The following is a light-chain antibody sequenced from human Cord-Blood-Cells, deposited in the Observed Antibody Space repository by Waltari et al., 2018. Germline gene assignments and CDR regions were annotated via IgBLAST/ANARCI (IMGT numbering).Light chain of an antibody. CDR2: DAS. CDR1: QSVSSY. CDR3: QQRSNWPPGFT. Sequence: IVLPQSPATLSLSPGVRATLSCRASQSVSSYLAWYQQKPGQAPRLLIYDASNRATGIPARFSGSGSGTDFTLTISSLEPEDFAVYYCQQRSNWPPGFTFGPGTKVDIK. J-gene: IGKJ3*01. V-gene: IGKV3-11*01.